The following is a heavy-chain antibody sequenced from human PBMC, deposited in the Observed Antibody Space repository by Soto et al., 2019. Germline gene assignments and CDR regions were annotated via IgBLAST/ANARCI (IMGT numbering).Heavy chain of an antibody. J-gene: IGHJ4*02. D-gene: IGHD6-6*01. Sequence: GGSLRLSCAASGFTFSSYSMNWVRQAPGKGLEWVSSISSSSSYIYYADSVKGRLTISRDNAKNSLYLQMNSLRAEDTAVYYCARAGEYSSSSFDYWGQGTLVTVSS. CDR2: ISSSSSYI. CDR1: GFTFSSYS. V-gene: IGHV3-21*01. CDR3: ARAGEYSSSSFDY.